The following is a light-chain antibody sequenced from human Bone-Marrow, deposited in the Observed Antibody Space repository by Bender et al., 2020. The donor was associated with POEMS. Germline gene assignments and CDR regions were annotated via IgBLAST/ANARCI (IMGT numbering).Light chain of an antibody. CDR1: RSNIGSNT. J-gene: IGLJ3*02. Sequence: QSVLTQPPSASGTPGQRVSISCSGSRSNIGSNTVNWYQQLPGTAPKRLIYNDTQRPSGVSNRFSGSKSGNTASLTISGLQAEDEADYYCCSYAGSSTWVFGGGTKVTVL. CDR2: NDT. CDR3: CSYAGSSTWV. V-gene: IGLV1-44*01.